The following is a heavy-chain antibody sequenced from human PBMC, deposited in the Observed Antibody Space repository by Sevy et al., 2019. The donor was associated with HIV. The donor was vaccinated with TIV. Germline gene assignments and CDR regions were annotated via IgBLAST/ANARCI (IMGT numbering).Heavy chain of an antibody. CDR2: IIPILGTV. D-gene: IGHD6-19*01. Sequence: ASVKVSCKASGGTFSSYGISWVGQAPGQGLEWMGGIIPILGTVNYAQKFQGRVTISADESTKTAYMELSSLRSQDTAVYYCARARGYGWYYFDYWGQETRVTVSS. J-gene: IGHJ4*02. V-gene: IGHV1-69*13. CDR1: GGTFSSYG. CDR3: ARARGYGWYYFDY.